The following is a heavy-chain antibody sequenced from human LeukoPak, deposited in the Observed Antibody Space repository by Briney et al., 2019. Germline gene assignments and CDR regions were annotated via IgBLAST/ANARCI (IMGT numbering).Heavy chain of an antibody. CDR1: GFTFSDYR. V-gene: IGHV3-11*06. D-gene: IGHD3-9*01. CDR3: ARGGDYDILTGYPHYYYYGMDV. Sequence: GGSLRLSCAASGFTFSDYRMSWVRQAPGKGLEWVSYISGSSNYTNSADSVKGRFTISRGNAKNSLYLQMNRLRAEDTAVYYCARGGDYDILTGYPHYYYYGMDVWGQGTTVTVSS. J-gene: IGHJ6*02. CDR2: ISGSSNYT.